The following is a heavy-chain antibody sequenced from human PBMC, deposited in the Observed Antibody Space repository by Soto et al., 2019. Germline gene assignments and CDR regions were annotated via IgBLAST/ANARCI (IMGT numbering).Heavy chain of an antibody. CDR2: IIPIFGTA. D-gene: IGHD3-10*01. V-gene: IGHV1-69*13. CDR1: GGTFSSYA. CDR3: ARVLGARLWFGLIDY. J-gene: IGHJ4*02. Sequence: EASVKVSCKASGGTFSSYAISWVRQAPGQGLEWMGGIIPIFGTANYAQKFQGRVTITADESTSTAYMELSSLRSEDTAVYYCARVLGARLWFGLIDYWGQGTLVTVSS.